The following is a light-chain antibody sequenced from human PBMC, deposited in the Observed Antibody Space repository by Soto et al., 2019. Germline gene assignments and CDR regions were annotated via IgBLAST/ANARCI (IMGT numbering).Light chain of an antibody. CDR1: QSVSNNY. J-gene: IGKJ1*01. Sequence: EIVLTQSPGTLSLSLGERATLSCRASQSVSNNYLAWYQQKPGQAPRLLIYGASSRATGIPDRFSGSGSGTDFTLTISRLEPEDFAVYYCQQYGSSPWTFGQGTKVE. CDR3: QQYGSSPWT. CDR2: GAS. V-gene: IGKV3-20*01.